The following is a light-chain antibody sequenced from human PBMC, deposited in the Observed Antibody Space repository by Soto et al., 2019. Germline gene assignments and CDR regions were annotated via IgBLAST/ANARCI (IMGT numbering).Light chain of an antibody. CDR2: DAS. Sequence: EIVLTQSPATLSLSPGERATLSCRASQSVSSYLAWYQQKAGQAHRLLIYDASNRATGIPARFSGSVSGTDFTLTISSLEPEDFAVYYCKQRSNWPWTFGQGTKVDIK. V-gene: IGKV3-11*01. CDR3: KQRSNWPWT. CDR1: QSVSSY. J-gene: IGKJ1*01.